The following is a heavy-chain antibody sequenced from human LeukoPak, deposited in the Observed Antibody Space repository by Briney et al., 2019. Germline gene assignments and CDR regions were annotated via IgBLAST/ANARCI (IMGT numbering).Heavy chain of an antibody. Sequence: SETLSLTCTVSGASISSYYWSWIRQPPGKGLEWIGYIYYSGSTNYNPSLKSRVTISVDTSKNQFSLKLSSVTAADTAVYYCAREDNSGWFDYWGQGTLVTVSS. CDR3: AREDNSGWFDY. CDR2: IYYSGST. CDR1: GASISSYY. J-gene: IGHJ4*02. V-gene: IGHV4-59*01. D-gene: IGHD6-25*01.